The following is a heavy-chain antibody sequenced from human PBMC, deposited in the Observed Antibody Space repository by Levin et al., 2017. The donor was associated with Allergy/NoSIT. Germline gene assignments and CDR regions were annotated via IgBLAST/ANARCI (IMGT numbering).Heavy chain of an antibody. D-gene: IGHD6-19*01. V-gene: IGHV2-26*01. Sequence: SGPTLVKPTETLTLTCTVSGFSLSNARMGVSWIRQPPGKALEWLAHIFSNDEKSYSTSLKSRLTISKDTSKSQVVLTMTNMDPVDTATYYCARILAPRWIAVAFADYWGQGTLVTVSS. CDR3: ARILAPRWIAVAFADY. CDR2: IFSNDEK. CDR1: GFSLSNARMG. J-gene: IGHJ4*02.